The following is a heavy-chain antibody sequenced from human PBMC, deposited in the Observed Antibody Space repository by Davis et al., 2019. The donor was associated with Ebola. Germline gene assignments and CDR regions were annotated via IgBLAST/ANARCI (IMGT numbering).Heavy chain of an antibody. J-gene: IGHJ4*02. D-gene: IGHD2-21*02. CDR2: ISYSGEST. V-gene: IGHV3-23*01. CDR1: GFAFTSHA. CDR3: AKTQGGIPHIVVVTADFDH. Sequence: GESLKISCAASGFAFTSHAMSWVRQAPGKGLEWVSAISYSGESTYYADSVKGRFTISRDNSKNTLYLQMNSLRGEDTAVYYCAKTQGGIPHIVVVTADFDHWGQGTLVTVSS.